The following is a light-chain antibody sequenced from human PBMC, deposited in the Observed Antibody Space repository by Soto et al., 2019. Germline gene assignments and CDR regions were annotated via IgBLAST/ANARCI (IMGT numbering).Light chain of an antibody. CDR2: DAS. CDR3: QHYSRSPKT. Sequence: VSQSVSRYLAWYQQKXGQAPRLLIFDASXRANGIPDRFSGSGSGTDFTLNISRLEPEEFAVYYCQHYSRSPKTFGRGTNLDIK. CDR1: QSVSRY. V-gene: IGKV3-20*01. J-gene: IGKJ1*01.